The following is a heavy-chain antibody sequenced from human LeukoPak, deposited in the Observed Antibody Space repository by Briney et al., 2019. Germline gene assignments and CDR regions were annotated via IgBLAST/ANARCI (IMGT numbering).Heavy chain of an antibody. Sequence: GGSLRLSCAASGFTFSSYVMNWVRQAPGKGLEWVSYISSSGSTIYYADSVKGRFTISRDNAKNSLYLQMNSLRAEDTAVYYCAKVYYGSGSYGYYYYGMDVWGKGTTVTVSS. D-gene: IGHD3-10*01. CDR1: GFTFSSYV. CDR3: AKVYYGSGSYGYYYYGMDV. CDR2: ISSSGSTI. V-gene: IGHV3-48*03. J-gene: IGHJ6*04.